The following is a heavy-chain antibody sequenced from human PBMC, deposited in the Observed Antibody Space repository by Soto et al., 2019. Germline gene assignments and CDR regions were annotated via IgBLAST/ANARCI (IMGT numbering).Heavy chain of an antibody. CDR3: ASRYSSSSYYYYGMDV. J-gene: IGHJ6*02. V-gene: IGHV4-59*01. CDR2: IYYSGST. D-gene: IGHD6-6*01. Sequence: SETLSLTCTVSGGSISSYYWSWIRQPPGKGLEWIGYIYYSGSTNYNPSLKSRVTISVDTSKNQFSLKLSSVTAADTAVYSCASRYSSSSYYYYGMDVWGQGTTVTVSS. CDR1: GGSISSYY.